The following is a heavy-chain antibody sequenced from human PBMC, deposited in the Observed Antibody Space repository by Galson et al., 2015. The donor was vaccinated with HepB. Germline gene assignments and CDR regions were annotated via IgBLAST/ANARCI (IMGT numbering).Heavy chain of an antibody. Sequence: SETLSLTCTVSGDSVTSTGYYWGWIRQPPGKGLEWIGSIYYSGSIYYNPSLKSRVTLSVDTSKNQISLRLTSVTAADTAVYYCARHSPWGGYCSAGSCYAFDYWGQGTLVSVSS. D-gene: IGHD2-15*01. J-gene: IGHJ4*02. CDR2: IYYSGSI. CDR1: GDSVTSTGYY. V-gene: IGHV4-39*01. CDR3: ARHSPWGGYCSAGSCYAFDY.